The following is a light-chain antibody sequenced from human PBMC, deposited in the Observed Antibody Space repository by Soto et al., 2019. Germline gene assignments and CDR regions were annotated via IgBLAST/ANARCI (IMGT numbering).Light chain of an antibody. V-gene: IGKV4-1*01. Sequence: DIVMNQSPASRAVSLWERATISCKSIQSVLYSSNNKNYLAWYQQKPGQPPKLLIYWASTRESGVPDRFSGSGSGTEFTLTINSLQSEDFAVYYCQQYNNWPRTFGQGSKVDI. CDR2: WAS. CDR1: QSVLYSSNNKNY. J-gene: IGKJ1*01. CDR3: QQYNNWPRT.